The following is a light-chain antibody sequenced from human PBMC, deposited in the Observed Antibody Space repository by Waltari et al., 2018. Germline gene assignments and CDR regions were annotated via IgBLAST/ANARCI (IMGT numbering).Light chain of an antibody. J-gene: IGLJ3*02. V-gene: IGLV2-14*01. Sequence: QSALTQPASVSGSPGQSITISCTGTSSDVGFYNYVSWYQQHPGKAPKLMIYDVSERPSGVSNRFSGSKSGNTVSLTISGLQAEDEAYYYCNSYAGSSSWVFGGGTKLTVL. CDR1: SSDVGFYNY. CDR3: NSYAGSSSWV. CDR2: DVS.